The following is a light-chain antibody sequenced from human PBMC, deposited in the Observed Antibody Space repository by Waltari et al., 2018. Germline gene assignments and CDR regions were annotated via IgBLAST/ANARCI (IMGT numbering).Light chain of an antibody. J-gene: IGKJ1*01. V-gene: IGKV4-1*01. CDR2: WAS. Sequence: DIAMTQSPDSLAVSLGERATINCKSSRRVLYTDNNKNYLTWYQQKPGQPPQLLISWASTRESGVPDRFIGSGSGTDFTLTISSLQAEDVAVYYCHQHYTTPWTFGQGTKVEIK. CDR3: HQHYTTPWT. CDR1: RRVLYTDNNKNY.